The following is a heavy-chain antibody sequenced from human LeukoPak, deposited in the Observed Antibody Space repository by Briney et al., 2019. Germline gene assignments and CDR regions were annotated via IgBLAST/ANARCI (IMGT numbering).Heavy chain of an antibody. CDR3: ARGLVHDTSGYYSDY. J-gene: IGHJ4*02. CDR2: INSDDSRT. D-gene: IGHD3-22*01. CDR1: GFTLSAFW. Sequence: GGSLRLSCAASGFTLSAFWMHWVRQAPGKGLVWVSRINSDDSRTTYADSVKGRFTISRDNAKNTLYLQMNSLRAEDTAVYYCARGLVHDTSGYYSDYWGQGTLVIVSS. V-gene: IGHV3-74*01.